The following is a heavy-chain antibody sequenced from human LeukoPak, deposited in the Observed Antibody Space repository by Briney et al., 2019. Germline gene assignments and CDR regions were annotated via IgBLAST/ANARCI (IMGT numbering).Heavy chain of an antibody. D-gene: IGHD4-23*01. CDR3: ARRGGNSKYYYYYMDV. V-gene: IGHV5-51*01. Sequence: GKSLKISCKGSGYSFTSYWIGWVRQMPGKGLEWMGIIYPSDSDTRYSPSFQGQVTISADKSIGTAYLQWSSLKASDTAMYYCARRGGNSKYYYYYMDVWGKGTTVTDSS. CDR2: IYPSDSDT. J-gene: IGHJ6*03. CDR1: GYSFTSYW.